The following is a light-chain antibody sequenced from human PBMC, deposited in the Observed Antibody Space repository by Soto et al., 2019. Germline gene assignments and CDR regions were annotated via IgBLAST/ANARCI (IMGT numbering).Light chain of an antibody. CDR2: DAS. CDR3: QQYNSYSPCT. Sequence: DIQMTQSPSTLSASVGDRVTITCRASQSISSWLAWYQQKPGKAPKLLSYDASSLESGVPSRFSGSGSGTEFTLTISSLQPYDFATYYCQQYNSYSPCTFGQGTKLEIK. V-gene: IGKV1-5*01. CDR1: QSISSW. J-gene: IGKJ2*02.